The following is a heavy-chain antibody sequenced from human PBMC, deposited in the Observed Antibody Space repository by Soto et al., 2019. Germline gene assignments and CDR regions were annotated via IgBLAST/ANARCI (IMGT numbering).Heavy chain of an antibody. V-gene: IGHV3-23*01. CDR1: GFTFSNYA. J-gene: IGHJ6*02. D-gene: IGHD2-2*01. CDR3: AKGGEECSKTSCHPFSHGMDV. Sequence: GGSLRLSCAASGFTFSNYAMHWVRQAPGKGLEWVSGISASGGSTYYADSMWGRFTLSRDNSKNTLFLQMNSLRAEDTAVYYCAKGGEECSKTSCHPFSHGMDVWGQGTTVTVSS. CDR2: ISASGGST.